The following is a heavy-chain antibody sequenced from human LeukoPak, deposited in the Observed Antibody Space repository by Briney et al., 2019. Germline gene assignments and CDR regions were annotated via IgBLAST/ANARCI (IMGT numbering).Heavy chain of an antibody. Sequence: ASVKVSCKASGYTFTDYYMHWVRQAPGQGREWMGWINPNSGGTNYAQKFQGRVTMTRDTSISTAYMELSRLTSDDTAVYFCARSQVLRYLDFDYWSQGTLVTVSS. J-gene: IGHJ4*02. CDR2: INPNSGGT. D-gene: IGHD3-9*01. V-gene: IGHV1-2*02. CDR1: GYTFTDYY. CDR3: ARSQVLRYLDFDY.